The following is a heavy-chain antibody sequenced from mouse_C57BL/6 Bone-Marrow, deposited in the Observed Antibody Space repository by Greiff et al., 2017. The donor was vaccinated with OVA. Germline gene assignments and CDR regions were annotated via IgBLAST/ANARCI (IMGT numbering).Heavy chain of an antibody. J-gene: IGHJ3*01. Sequence: VQLQQSGPGLVQPSQSLSITCTVSGFSLTSYGVHWVRQSPGKGLEWLGVIWRGGSTDYNAAFMSRLSITKDNSKSQVFFKMNSLQADDTAIYYCAKKNYGNYVSLAYWGQGTLVTVSA. V-gene: IGHV2-5*01. CDR3: AKKNYGNYVSLAY. CDR1: GFSLTSYG. CDR2: IWRGGST. D-gene: IGHD2-1*01.